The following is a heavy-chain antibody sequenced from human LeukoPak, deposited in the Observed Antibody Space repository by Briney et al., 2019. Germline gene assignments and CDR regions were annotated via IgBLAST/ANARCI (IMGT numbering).Heavy chain of an antibody. V-gene: IGHV3-30*18. CDR1: GFTFSSYG. CDR3: AKAPRFNSGYSFDY. J-gene: IGHJ4*02. CDR2: ISNDGSNK. Sequence: GRSLRLSCAASGFTFSSYGMHWVRQAPGKGLEWVAVISNDGSNKYYTDSVKGRFTISRDNSKNTLYLQMNSLRAEDTAVYYCAKAPRFNSGYSFDYWGQGTLVTVSS. D-gene: IGHD3-22*01.